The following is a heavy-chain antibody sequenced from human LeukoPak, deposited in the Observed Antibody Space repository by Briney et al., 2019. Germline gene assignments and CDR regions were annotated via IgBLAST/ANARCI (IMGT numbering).Heavy chain of an antibody. V-gene: IGHV4-34*01. CDR3: ARRLRINDILTGQRRPTLFHY. J-gene: IGHJ4*02. D-gene: IGHD3-9*01. CDR1: GGCLRGYY. CDR2: NNNSGST. Sequence: ETLCLTPAVSGGCLRGYYCGWIRQRPGGRVGWIGENNNSGSTHYNPSRTSRVNISVDTSKNQFSLKLRAVTAADTAVYYCARRLRINDILTGQRRPTLFHYWGRGTLVTVPT.